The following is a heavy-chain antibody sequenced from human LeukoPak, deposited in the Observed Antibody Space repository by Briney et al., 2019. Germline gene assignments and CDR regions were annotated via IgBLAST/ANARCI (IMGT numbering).Heavy chain of an antibody. J-gene: IGHJ4*02. CDR1: GFTFSSYG. CDR3: AKDLPRLRYFDWLSHFDY. D-gene: IGHD3-9*01. V-gene: IGHV3-30*02. CDR2: IRYDGSNK. Sequence: PGGSLRLSCAASGFTFSSYGMHWVRQAPGKGLEWVAFIRYDGSNKYSADSVNGRFNIYRDNSKNTLYLQMNSLRAEDTAVYYCAKDLPRLRYFDWLSHFDYWGQGPLVTVSS.